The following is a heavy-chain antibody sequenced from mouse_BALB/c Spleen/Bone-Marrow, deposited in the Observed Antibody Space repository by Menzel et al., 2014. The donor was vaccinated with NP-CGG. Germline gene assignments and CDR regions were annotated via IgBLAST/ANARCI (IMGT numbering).Heavy chain of an antibody. CDR2: IYPGG. Sequence: VQLPQSGTELVRHGTSVKISCKTSGYTFTDYWLGWVIQRPGHGLEWIGDIYPGGEKFKGKATLTADTSSSTAYMQLSSLTSEYSAVYFCARIYGSSIYYAMDYLGQGTSVTVSS. CDR3: ARIYGSSIYYAMDY. D-gene: IGHD1-1*01. V-gene: IGHV1-63*02. CDR1: GYTFTDYW. J-gene: IGHJ4*01.